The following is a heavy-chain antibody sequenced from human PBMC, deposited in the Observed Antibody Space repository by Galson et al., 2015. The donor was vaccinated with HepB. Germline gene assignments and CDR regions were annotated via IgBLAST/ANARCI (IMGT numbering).Heavy chain of an antibody. CDR2: ISAYNGNT. V-gene: IGHV1-18*01. CDR3: ARAAGYSSGWYYFDY. CDR1: GGTFSRYT. D-gene: IGHD6-19*01. J-gene: IGHJ4*02. Sequence: SVKVSCKASGGTFSRYTISWVRQAPGQGLEWMGWISAYNGNTNYAQKLQGRVTMTTDTSTSTAYMELRSLRSDDTAVYYRARAAGYSSGWYYFDYWGQGTLVTVSS.